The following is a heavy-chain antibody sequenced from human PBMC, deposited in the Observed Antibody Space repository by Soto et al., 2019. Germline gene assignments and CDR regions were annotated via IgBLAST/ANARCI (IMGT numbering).Heavy chain of an antibody. Sequence: GGSLRLSCAASGFTFSSYAMSWVRQAPGKGLEWVSAISGNGGSTYYADSVKGRFTISRDNSKNTLYLQMNSLRAEDTAVYYCAKGNVALLWLENFDYWGQGTLVTVSS. CDR2: ISGNGGST. CDR1: GFTFSSYA. V-gene: IGHV3-23*01. J-gene: IGHJ4*02. D-gene: IGHD3-10*01. CDR3: AKGNVALLWLENFDY.